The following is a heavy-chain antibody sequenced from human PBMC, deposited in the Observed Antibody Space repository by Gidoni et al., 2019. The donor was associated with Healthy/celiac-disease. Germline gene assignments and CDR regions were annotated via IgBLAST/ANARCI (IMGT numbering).Heavy chain of an antibody. CDR3: AREGARPYYYYGMDV. J-gene: IGHJ6*02. V-gene: IGHV1-18*04. CDR2: ISTYNGNT. CDR1: GYTFTSYG. Sequence: QVQLVQSGAEVKKPGASVKVSCKASGYTFTSYGSSWVRQGTGQGLEWMGWISTYNGNTNYAQKLQGRVTMTTDTSTSTAYMGLRSLRSGDTAVYYCAREGARPYYYYGMDVWGQGTTVTVSS.